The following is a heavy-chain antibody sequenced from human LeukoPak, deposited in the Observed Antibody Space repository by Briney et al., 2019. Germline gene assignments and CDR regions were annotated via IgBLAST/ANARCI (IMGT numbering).Heavy chain of an antibody. D-gene: IGHD6-19*01. V-gene: IGHV3-23*01. CDR1: GFTFSNSA. J-gene: IGHJ4*02. Sequence: GGSPRLSCAASGFTFSNSAMSWVRQAPGKGLEWVSALTGNGGRTYYADSVKGRFTISRDSSQNTLYLQMNSLRAEDTAVYYCATVGSSGWYYFDYWGQGTLVTVSS. CDR2: LTGNGGRT. CDR3: ATVGSSGWYYFDY.